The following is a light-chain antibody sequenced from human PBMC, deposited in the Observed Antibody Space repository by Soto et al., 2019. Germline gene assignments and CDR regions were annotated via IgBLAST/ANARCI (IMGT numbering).Light chain of an antibody. CDR3: QTWGTGSHVV. Sequence: QLVLTQSPSASASVGASVKLTCTLSSVPSSYAIAWHQQQPEKAPRYLMKFNSDGSHNKGDGIPDRFSGSSSGADHYLTISNLQSEDEADYYCQTWGTGSHVVFGGGTKLTVL. V-gene: IGLV4-69*01. CDR2: FNSDGSH. CDR1: SVPSSYA. J-gene: IGLJ2*01.